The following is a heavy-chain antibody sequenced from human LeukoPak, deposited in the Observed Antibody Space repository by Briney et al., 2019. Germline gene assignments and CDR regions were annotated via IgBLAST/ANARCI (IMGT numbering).Heavy chain of an antibody. CDR1: GSTFNNYA. V-gene: IGHV3-23*01. J-gene: IGHJ3*02. Sequence: TGGSLSLSCAASGSTFNNYAMTWVRQAPGKGMEWVSRISGSGSTTSYADSVKGRFTISRDNSKNTLSLQMNSLRVDDTAVYYCAKGYSSSYLRNAFDIWGQGTMVTVSS. D-gene: IGHD2-15*01. CDR3: AKGYSSSYLRNAFDI. CDR2: ISGSGSTT.